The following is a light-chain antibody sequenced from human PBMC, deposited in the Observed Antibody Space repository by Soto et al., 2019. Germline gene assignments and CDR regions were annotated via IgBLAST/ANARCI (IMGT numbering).Light chain of an antibody. CDR2: AAS. J-gene: IGKJ5*01. V-gene: IGKV1-39*01. CDR1: QTISNY. CDR3: QQSYDSLSIT. Sequence: DIQMTQSPSSLSASVGDRLTITCRASQTISNYLNWYQQKPGKAPKLLIYAASNLQSGVPSRFSGSGSGTDFTLTISGLQHEDYATYYCQQSYDSLSITFGQGTRLEIK.